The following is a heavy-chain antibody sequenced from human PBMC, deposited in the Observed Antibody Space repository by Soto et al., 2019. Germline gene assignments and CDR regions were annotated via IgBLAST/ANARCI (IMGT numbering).Heavy chain of an antibody. CDR1: GFTVSTNF. CDR2: IYSGGST. D-gene: IGHD5-18*01. Sequence: EVQLVESGGTLVQPGGSRRLSCAASGFTVSTNFMTWVRQAPGKGLEWVSVIYSGGSTFYADSVKGRFTITRDNSKNTLYFQMNSLRVEDTAVYYCARARMQLWPNYYDDGLDVWGQGTTVTVSS. J-gene: IGHJ6*02. CDR3: ARARMQLWPNYYDDGLDV. V-gene: IGHV3-66*01.